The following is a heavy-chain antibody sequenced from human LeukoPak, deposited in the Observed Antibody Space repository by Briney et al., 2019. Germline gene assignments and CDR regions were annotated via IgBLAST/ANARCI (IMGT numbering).Heavy chain of an antibody. CDR1: GGSISSYY. V-gene: IGHV4-4*07. CDR2: IYTSGST. Sequence: SETLSLTCTVSGGSISSYYWSWLRQSPGKGLEWIGRIYTSGSTNYNPSFKSRVTMSVDTSKNQSYLKLSSVTAADTAVYYCARDSDSGGFDPWGQGTLVTVSS. CDR3: ARDSDSGGFDP. D-gene: IGHD6-25*01. J-gene: IGHJ5*02.